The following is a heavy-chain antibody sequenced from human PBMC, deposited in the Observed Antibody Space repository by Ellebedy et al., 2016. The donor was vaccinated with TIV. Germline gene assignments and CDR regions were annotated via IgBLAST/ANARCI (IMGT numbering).Heavy chain of an antibody. CDR1: GGTFSSYA. CDR3: ARDRDSSSWYFGGYYYYVMDV. D-gene: IGHD6-13*01. CDR2: IIPILGIA. J-gene: IGHJ6*02. Sequence: AASVQVSCKASGGTFSSYAISWVRQAPGQGLEWMGWIIPILGIAKYAQKFQGRVTITADKSTSTAYMELSSLRSEDTAVYYCARDRDSSSWYFGGYYYYVMDVWGQGTTVTVSS. V-gene: IGHV1-69*10.